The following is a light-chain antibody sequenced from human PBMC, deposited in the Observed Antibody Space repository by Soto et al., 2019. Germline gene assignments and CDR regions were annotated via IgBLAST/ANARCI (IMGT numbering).Light chain of an antibody. CDR3: QQYGSPRWT. CDR1: QSVGSAY. CDR2: GAS. Sequence: EIVLTQSPGTLSLSPGEKATLSCRASQSVGSAYLAWYQDKPGQAPRLLIYGASSRATGIPDRISGSGSGTDFTLPISRLEPEDFAVYYCQQYGSPRWTFGQGTKVEAK. J-gene: IGKJ1*01. V-gene: IGKV3-20*01.